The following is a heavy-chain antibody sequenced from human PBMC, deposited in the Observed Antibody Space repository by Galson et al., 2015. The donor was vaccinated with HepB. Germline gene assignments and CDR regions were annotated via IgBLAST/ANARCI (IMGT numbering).Heavy chain of an antibody. D-gene: IGHD6-13*01. Sequence: SCKASGYTFTSYYMHWVRQAPGQGLEWMGIINPSGGSTSYAQKFQGRVTMTRDTSTSTVYMELSSLRSEDTAVYYCARVNREVYSSSWYGRGAFDYWGQGTLVTVSS. CDR1: GYTFTSYY. V-gene: IGHV1-46*03. CDR2: INPSGGST. J-gene: IGHJ4*02. CDR3: ARVNREVYSSSWYGRGAFDY.